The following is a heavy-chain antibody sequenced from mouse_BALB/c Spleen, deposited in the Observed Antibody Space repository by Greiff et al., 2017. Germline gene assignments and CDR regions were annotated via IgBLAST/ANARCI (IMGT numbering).Heavy chain of an antibody. D-gene: IGHD2-4*01. CDR3: ARYDYDGDAMDY. V-gene: IGHV1-20*02. CDR2: INPYNGDT. CDR1: GYSFTGYF. Sequence: VQLQQSGPELVKPGASVKISCKASGYSFTGYFMNWVMQSHGKSLEWIGRINPYNGDTFYNQKFKGKATLTLDKSSSTAHMELRSLASEDSAVYYCARYDYDGDAMDYWGQGTSVTVSS. J-gene: IGHJ4*01.